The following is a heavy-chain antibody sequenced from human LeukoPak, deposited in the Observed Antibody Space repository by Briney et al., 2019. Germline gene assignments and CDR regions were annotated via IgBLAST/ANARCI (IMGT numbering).Heavy chain of an antibody. CDR3: VSSYGGYVLDY. V-gene: IGHV4-59*01. J-gene: IGHJ4*02. CDR2: VYHSGSI. D-gene: IGHD5-12*01. Sequence: PSETLSLTCTVSGGSISSYSWNWIRQSPGKGLEWIGRVYHSGSINYNPSLKSRVTTSVDTSKNQFSLNLSSVTAADTAVYYCVSSYGGYVLDYWGQGTLVIVSS. CDR1: GGSISSYS.